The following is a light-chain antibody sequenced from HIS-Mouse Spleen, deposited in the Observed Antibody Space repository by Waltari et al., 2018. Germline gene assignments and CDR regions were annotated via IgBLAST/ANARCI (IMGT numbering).Light chain of an antibody. CDR1: NIGSKN. J-gene: IGLJ2*01. V-gene: IGLV3-9*01. CDR3: QVWDSSTVV. CDR2: RDS. Sequence: SYELTQPLSVSVALGQTARFTCGGNNIGSKNVHWYQQKPGQAPVLVIYRDSNRPPGIPERFSGSNSGNTATLTISRAQAGDEADYYCQVWDSSTVVFGGGTKLTVL.